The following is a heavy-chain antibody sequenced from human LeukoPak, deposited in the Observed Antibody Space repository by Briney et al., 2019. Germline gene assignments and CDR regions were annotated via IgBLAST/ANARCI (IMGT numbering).Heavy chain of an antibody. J-gene: IGHJ4*02. CDR1: GYTFTSYD. V-gene: IGHV1-8*01. CDR2: MNPSSGNT. CDR3: ARGNCGGDCYSYGMNDY. Sequence: ASVKVSCKASGYTFTSYDINWVRQATGQGLEWMGWMNPSSGNTGYAQKFQGRVTMTRNTSISTAYMELSSLRSEDTAVYYCARGNCGGDCYSYGMNDYWGQGTLVTVSS. D-gene: IGHD2-21*02.